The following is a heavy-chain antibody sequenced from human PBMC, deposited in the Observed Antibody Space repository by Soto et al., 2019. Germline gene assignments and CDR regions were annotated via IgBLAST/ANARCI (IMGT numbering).Heavy chain of an antibody. CDR3: ATHDGPAAAGLVLDF. D-gene: IGHD6-13*01. J-gene: IGHJ4*02. CDR2: IWYDGSNK. CDR1: GFTFSSYG. V-gene: IGHV3-33*01. Sequence: GGSLRLSCAASGFTFSSYGMHWVRQAPGKGLEWVAVIWYDGSNKYYADSVKGRFTISRDNSKNTLYLQMNSLRAEDTAVYYCATHDGPAAAGLVLDFWGQGTLVTVSS.